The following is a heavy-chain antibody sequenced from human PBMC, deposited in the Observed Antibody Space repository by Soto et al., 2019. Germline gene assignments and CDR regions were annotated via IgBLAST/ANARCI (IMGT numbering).Heavy chain of an antibody. CDR2: IIPIFGTA. D-gene: IGHD3-22*01. Sequence: GASVKVSCKASGGTFSSYAISWVRQAPGQGLEWMGGIIPIFGTANYAQKFQGRVTITADESTSTAYMELSSLRSEDTAVYYCARGIRYYYDSNGYHYWSQGTLVTVSS. V-gene: IGHV1-69*13. J-gene: IGHJ4*02. CDR3: ARGIRYYYDSNGYHY. CDR1: GGTFSSYA.